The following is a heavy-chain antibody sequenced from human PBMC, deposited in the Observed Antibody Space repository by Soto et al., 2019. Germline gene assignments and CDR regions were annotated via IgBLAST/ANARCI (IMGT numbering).Heavy chain of an antibody. CDR1: GLIFSGHS. CDR2: ISIVPNSM. Sequence: GGSLRLSCVASGLIFSGHSFSWVRQAPGKGLEWVSSISIVPNSMYYADSVKGRFTISRDNAKNTMYLEMDSLRVEDTAVYFCARELQSSTEGHWGKGNLVTVSS. CDR3: ARELQSSTEGH. D-gene: IGHD6-6*01. J-gene: IGHJ4*02. V-gene: IGHV3-21*06.